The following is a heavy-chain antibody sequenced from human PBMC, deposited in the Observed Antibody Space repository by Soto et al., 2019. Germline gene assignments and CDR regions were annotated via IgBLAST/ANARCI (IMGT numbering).Heavy chain of an antibody. CDR3: ARRGRYIAAASDYYMDV. V-gene: IGHV4-59*08. CDR1: GGSISSYY. J-gene: IGHJ6*03. D-gene: IGHD6-13*01. Sequence: SETLSLTCTVSGGSISSYYWSWIRQPPGKGLEWIGYIYYSGSTNYNPSLKSRVTISVDTSKNQFSLKLSSVTAADTAVYYCARRGRYIAAASDYYMDVWGKGTTVT. CDR2: IYYSGST.